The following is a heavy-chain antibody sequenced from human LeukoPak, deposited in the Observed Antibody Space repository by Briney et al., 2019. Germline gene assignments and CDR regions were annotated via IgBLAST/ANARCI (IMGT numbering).Heavy chain of an antibody. CDR1: GFTFSSYE. Sequence: GGSLRLSCAASGFTFSSYEMNWVRQAPGKGLEWVSYISSSGSTIYYADSVKGRFTISRDNAKSSLYLQMNSLRAEDTAVYYCASNYYDSSGYYPQDWGQGTLVTVSS. CDR2: ISSSGSTI. V-gene: IGHV3-48*03. D-gene: IGHD3-22*01. CDR3: ASNYYDSSGYYPQD. J-gene: IGHJ4*02.